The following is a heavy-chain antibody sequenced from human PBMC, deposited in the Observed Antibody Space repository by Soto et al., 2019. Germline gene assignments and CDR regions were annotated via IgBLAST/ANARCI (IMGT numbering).Heavy chain of an antibody. V-gene: IGHV1-69*12. J-gene: IGHJ5*02. Sequence: QVQLVQSGAEVKKPGSSVKVSCKASGGTFSSYAISWVRQAPGQGLEWMGGIIPIFGTANYAQKFQGRVTITADESTSTAYMELSSLRSEDTAVYYCARHTSGATAGTWWFDPWCQGTLVTVSS. CDR2: IIPIFGTA. D-gene: IGHD6-13*01. CDR1: GGTFSSYA. CDR3: ARHTSGATAGTWWFDP.